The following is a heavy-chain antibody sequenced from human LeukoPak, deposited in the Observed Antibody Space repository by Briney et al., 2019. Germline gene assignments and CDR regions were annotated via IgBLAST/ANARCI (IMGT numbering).Heavy chain of an antibody. D-gene: IGHD1-7*01. CDR3: AKDSWTYGHHDFDS. J-gene: IGHJ4*02. Sequence: GGSLRLSCAASGFTFNTYWMSWVRQAPGKGLEWVSAISGSGGSTYYADSVKGRFTISRDNSKNTLYLQMNSLRAEDTAVYYCAKDSWTYGHHDFDSWGQGTLVTVSS. CDR1: GFTFNTYW. V-gene: IGHV3-23*01. CDR2: ISGSGGST.